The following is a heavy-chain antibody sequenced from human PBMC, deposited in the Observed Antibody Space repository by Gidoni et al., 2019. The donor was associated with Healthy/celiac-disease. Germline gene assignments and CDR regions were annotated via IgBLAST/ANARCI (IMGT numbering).Heavy chain of an antibody. CDR1: GYAFTSYG. CDR3: ARESITGTTFYYYYGMDV. J-gene: IGHJ6*02. CDR2: ISAYNGNT. V-gene: IGHV1-18*01. D-gene: IGHD1-7*01. Sequence: QVQLVQSGAEVKKPGASVKVSCKASGYAFTSYGISWVRQAPGQGLEWMGWISAYNGNTNYAQKLQGRVTMTTDTSTSTAYMELRSLRSDDTAVYYCARESITGTTFYYYYGMDVWGQGTTVTVSS.